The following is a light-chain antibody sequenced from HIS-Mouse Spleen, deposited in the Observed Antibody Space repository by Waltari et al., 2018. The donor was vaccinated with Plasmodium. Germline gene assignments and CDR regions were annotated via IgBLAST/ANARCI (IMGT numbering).Light chain of an antibody. J-gene: IGLJ1*01. Sequence: QSALPQPRSVSGSPGQSVTISCPGTSSAVAGYNYVSWYQQHPGKAPKLMIYDVSKRPSGVPDRFSGSKSGNTASLTISGLQAEDEADYYCCSYAGSYTYVFGTGTKVTVL. CDR1: SSAVAGYNY. CDR2: DVS. CDR3: CSYAGSYTYV. V-gene: IGLV2-11*01.